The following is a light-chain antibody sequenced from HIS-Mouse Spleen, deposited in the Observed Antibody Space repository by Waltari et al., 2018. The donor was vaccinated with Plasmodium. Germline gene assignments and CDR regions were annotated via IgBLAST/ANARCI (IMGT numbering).Light chain of an antibody. J-gene: IGLJ2*01. V-gene: IGLV2-23*03. CDR1: SSDVGSYNL. Sequence: PGQSITISCTGTSSDVGSYNLVSWYQQHPGKAPKLMIYEGSKRPSGVSNRFSGSKSGNTASLTISGLQAEDEADYCCCSYAGSSTFVVFGGGTKLTVL. CDR3: CSYAGSSTFVV. CDR2: EGS.